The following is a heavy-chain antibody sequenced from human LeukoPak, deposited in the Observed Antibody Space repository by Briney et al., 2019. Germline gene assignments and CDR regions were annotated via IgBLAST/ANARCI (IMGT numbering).Heavy chain of an antibody. CDR3: ARDPPPDDTSGYLDY. CDR1: GFTFSNCW. D-gene: IGHD3-22*01. V-gene: IGHV3-7*04. CDR2: INQDASRI. Sequence: PGGSLRLSCSASGFTFSNCWMTWVRQAPGKGLEWVANINQDASRIYYVESVKGRFTISRDNAKNSLYLQMNSLRAEDTAVYYCARDPPPDDTSGYLDYWGQGAPVTVSS. J-gene: IGHJ4*02.